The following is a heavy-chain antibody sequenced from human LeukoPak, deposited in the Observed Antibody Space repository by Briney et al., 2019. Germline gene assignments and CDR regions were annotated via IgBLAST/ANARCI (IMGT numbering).Heavy chain of an antibody. Sequence: SETLSLTCAVYGGSFSGYYWSWIRQPPGKGLEWIGEINHSGSTNYNPSLKSRVTISVDTSKNQFSLKLSSVTAADTAVYYCVRTQLRYFDWFIYFDYWGQGTLVTVSS. CDR2: INHSGST. CDR1: GGSFSGYY. CDR3: VRTQLRYFDWFIYFDY. J-gene: IGHJ4*02. D-gene: IGHD3-9*01. V-gene: IGHV4-34*01.